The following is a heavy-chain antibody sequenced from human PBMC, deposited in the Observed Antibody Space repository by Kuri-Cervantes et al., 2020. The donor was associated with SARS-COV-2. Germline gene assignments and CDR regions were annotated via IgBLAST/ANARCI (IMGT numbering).Heavy chain of an antibody. CDR2: IYHSGST. D-gene: IGHD7-27*01. J-gene: IGHJ6*03. Sequence: SETLSLTCAVSGYSISSGYYWGWIRQPPGKGLEWIGSIYHSGSTYYNPSLKSRVTISVDTSKNQFSLKLSSVTAADTAVYYCARGVKLGPARSYYYYYMDVWGKGTTVTVSS. CDR3: ARGVKLGPARSYYYYYMDV. CDR1: GYSISSGYY. V-gene: IGHV4-38-2*01.